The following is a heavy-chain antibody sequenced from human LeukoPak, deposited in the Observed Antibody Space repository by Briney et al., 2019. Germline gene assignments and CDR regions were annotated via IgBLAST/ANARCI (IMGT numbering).Heavy chain of an antibody. V-gene: IGHV4-34*01. CDR2: INHSGST. Sequence: SETLSLTCAVYGGSFSGYYWSWIRQPPGKGLEWIGEINHSGSTNYNPSLKSRVTISVDTSKNQFSLKLSSVTAADTAVYYCARAVAGTCSFDYWGQGTLVTVSS. CDR1: GGSFSGYY. D-gene: IGHD6-19*01. J-gene: IGHJ4*02. CDR3: ARAVAGTCSFDY.